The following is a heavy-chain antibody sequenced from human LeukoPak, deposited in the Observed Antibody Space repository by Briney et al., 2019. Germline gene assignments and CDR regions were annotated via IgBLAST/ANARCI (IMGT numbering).Heavy chain of an antibody. Sequence: ASVKVSCKAPGYTFSIYNMHWVRQAPGQGLEWMGIINPSGGTSYAQKLQGRITMTRDTSTSTVYMELSSLRSEDTAVYYCARGSLDPGVDYWGQGTLVTVSS. J-gene: IGHJ4*02. CDR3: ARGSLDPGVDY. CDR2: INPSGGT. V-gene: IGHV1-46*01. CDR1: GYTFSIYN. D-gene: IGHD3-10*01.